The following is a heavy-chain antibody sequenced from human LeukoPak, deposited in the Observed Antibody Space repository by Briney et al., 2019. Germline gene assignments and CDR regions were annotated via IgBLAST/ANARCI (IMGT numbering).Heavy chain of an antibody. CDR1: GFTFSSYA. CDR2: IRGSGGST. CDR3: ANPPPRVSFFGVQYYFDY. Sequence: GGSLRLSCAASGFTFSSYAMSWVRQAPGKGLEWVSAIRGSGGSTYYADSVKGRFTISRDNSKNTLYLQMNSLRAEDTAVYYCANPPPRVSFFGVQYYFDYWGQGTLVTVSS. D-gene: IGHD3-3*01. J-gene: IGHJ4*02. V-gene: IGHV3-23*01.